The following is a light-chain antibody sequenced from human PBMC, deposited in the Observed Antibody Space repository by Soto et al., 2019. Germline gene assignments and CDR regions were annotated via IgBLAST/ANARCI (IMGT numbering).Light chain of an antibody. V-gene: IGKV3-11*01. Sequence: EIVLTQSPATLSLSPGERATLSCRASQSVSGCLAWYQQKPGQAPRLLIYDASNRATGIPARFSGSGSGTDFTLTISSLEPEDFAVYYCQQRCNWPPVTFGGGTRWIS. CDR1: QSVSGC. J-gene: IGKJ4*01. CDR2: DAS. CDR3: QQRCNWPPVT.